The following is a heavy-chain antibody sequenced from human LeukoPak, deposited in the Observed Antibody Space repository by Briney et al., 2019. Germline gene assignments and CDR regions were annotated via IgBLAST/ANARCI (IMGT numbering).Heavy chain of an antibody. J-gene: IGHJ4*02. D-gene: IGHD1-26*01. CDR2: MYYSGST. Sequence: SETLSLTCTVSGGSISSYYWSWIRQPPGEGLEWIGYMYYSGSTNYNPSLKSRVTILVDTSKNQFSLKLHSVTAADAAVYYCARNGGGYSFDYWGQGTLVTASS. CDR1: GGSISSYY. V-gene: IGHV4-59*01. CDR3: ARNGGGYSFDY.